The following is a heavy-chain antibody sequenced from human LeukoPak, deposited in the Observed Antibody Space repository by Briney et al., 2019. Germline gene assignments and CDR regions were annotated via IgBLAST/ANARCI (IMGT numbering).Heavy chain of an antibody. V-gene: IGHV1-8*01. CDR2: MNPNSGNT. Sequence: ASVKVSRKASGYTFTSYDINWVRQATGQGLEWMGWMNPNSGNTGYAQKFQGRVTMTRNTSISTAYMELSSLRSEDTAVYYCAKTHNSKPSGALARTLRYFAFDYWGQGTLVTVSS. CDR3: AKTHNSKPSGALARTLRYFAFDY. CDR1: GYTFTSYD. J-gene: IGHJ4*02. D-gene: IGHD3-9*01.